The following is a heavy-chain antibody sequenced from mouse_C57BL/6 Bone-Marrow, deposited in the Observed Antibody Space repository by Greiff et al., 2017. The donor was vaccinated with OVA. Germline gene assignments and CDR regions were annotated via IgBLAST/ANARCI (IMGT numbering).Heavy chain of an antibody. D-gene: IGHD2-4*01. CDR3: ARPFYDYDWFAY. CDR1: GFTFSSYG. CDR2: ISSGGSYT. Sequence: EVKVVESGGDLVKPGGSLKLSCAASGFTFSSYGMSWVRQTPDKRLEWVATISSGGSYTYYPDSVKGRFTISRDNAKNTLYLQMSSLKSEDTAMYYCARPFYDYDWFAYWGQGTLVTVSA. V-gene: IGHV5-6*01. J-gene: IGHJ3*01.